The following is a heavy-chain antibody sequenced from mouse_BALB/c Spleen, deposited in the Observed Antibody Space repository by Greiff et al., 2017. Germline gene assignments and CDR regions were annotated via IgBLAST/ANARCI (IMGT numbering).Heavy chain of an antibody. Sequence: EVQLQESGPGLVKPSQSLSLTCSVTGYSITSGYYWNWIRQFPGNKLEWMGYISYDGSNNYNPSLKNRISITRDTSKNQFFLKLNSVTTEEAATYYGANYGPWYFDVWGAGTTVTVSS. CDR2: ISYDGSN. V-gene: IGHV3-6*02. CDR3: ANYGPWYFDV. J-gene: IGHJ1*01. D-gene: IGHD1-2*01. CDR1: GYSITSGYY.